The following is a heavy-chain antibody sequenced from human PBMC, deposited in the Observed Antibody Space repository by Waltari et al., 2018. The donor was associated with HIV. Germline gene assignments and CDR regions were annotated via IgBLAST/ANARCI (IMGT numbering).Heavy chain of an antibody. Sequence: QVQLVQSGAEVKKPGASVKVSCKVSGYTLTELSMHWVRQAPGTGLEWMGGSDPEDGETRDEQKFPGTVTMTEGTGTVTAYMELSSVRSEETAVYSCATDSVYDSRLWAVGIWVQETLVTVAS. D-gene: IGHD3-22*01. CDR2: SDPEDGET. CDR3: ATDSVYDSRLWAVGI. V-gene: IGHV1-24*01. J-gene: IGHJ3*02. CDR1: GYTLTELS.